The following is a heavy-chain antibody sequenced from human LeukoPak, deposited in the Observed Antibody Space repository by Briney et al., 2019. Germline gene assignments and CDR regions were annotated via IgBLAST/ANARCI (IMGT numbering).Heavy chain of an antibody. CDR2: ISYDGSNK. CDR3: AKDLGSSGCY. D-gene: IGHD3-22*01. J-gene: IGHJ4*01. CDR1: EFTVSSYG. V-gene: IGHV3-30*18. Sequence: PGGPLRLSCAASEFTVSSYGMHWVRQAPGKGLEWVAVISYDGSNKYCADSVKGRFTISRDNSKNTLYLQMNSLRAEDTAVYYCAKDLGSSGCYWGQGTLVTVSS.